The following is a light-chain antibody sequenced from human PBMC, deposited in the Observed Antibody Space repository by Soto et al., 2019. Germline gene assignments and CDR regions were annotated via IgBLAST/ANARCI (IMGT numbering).Light chain of an antibody. CDR3: STWDDSLSGVV. Sequence: QSVLTQPPSASGTLGQSVTISCSGSSSNIGNNSVYWYQQVPGTAPKLLIYRNNPRPSGVPDRFSGSKSGTSASLAISGLRSEDEADFYCSTWDDSLSGVVFGGGTKLTVL. V-gene: IGLV1-47*01. CDR2: RNN. CDR1: SSNIGNNS. J-gene: IGLJ2*01.